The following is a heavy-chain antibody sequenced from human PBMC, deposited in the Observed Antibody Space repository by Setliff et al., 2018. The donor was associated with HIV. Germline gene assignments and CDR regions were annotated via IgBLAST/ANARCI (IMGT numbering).Heavy chain of an antibody. J-gene: IGHJ3*02. CDR3: ARVRYSSGWYSHAFDI. V-gene: IGHV4-59*01. D-gene: IGHD6-19*01. CDR2: IYYSGST. CDR1: GGSISSYY. Sequence: NPSETLSLTCTVSGGSISSYYWSWIRQPPGKGLEWIGYIYYSGSTNYNPSLKSRVTISVDTSKNQFSLKLSSVTAADTAVYYCARVRYSSGWYSHAFDIWGQGTMVTVSS.